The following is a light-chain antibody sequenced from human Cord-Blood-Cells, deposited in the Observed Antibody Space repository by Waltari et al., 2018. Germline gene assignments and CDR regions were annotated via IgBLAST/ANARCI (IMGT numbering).Light chain of an antibody. CDR2: DAS. V-gene: IGKV1-33*01. CDR1: QDISNY. J-gene: IGKJ3*01. CDR3: QQYDNLPGT. Sequence: DIQMTQSPSSLSASVGDRVTITCQASQDISNYLNWYQQKPGKAPKLLIYDASNLETGVPSRFSGSGSVTDFTFTISSLQPEDIATYYCQQYDNLPGTFGPGTKVDIK.